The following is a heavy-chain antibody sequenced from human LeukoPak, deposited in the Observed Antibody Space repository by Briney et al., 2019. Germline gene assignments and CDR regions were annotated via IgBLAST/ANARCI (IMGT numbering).Heavy chain of an antibody. V-gene: IGHV4-59*12. CDR2: IYYSGST. J-gene: IGHJ4*02. CDR1: GGSISSYY. CDR3: AREGGPYRPLDY. Sequence: SETLSLTCTVSGGSISSYYWTWIRQPPGKGLEWIGYIYYSGSTNYNPSLESRVTISVDTSKNQFSLKVNSVTAADTAVYYCAREGGPYRPLDYSGQGTLVTVSS.